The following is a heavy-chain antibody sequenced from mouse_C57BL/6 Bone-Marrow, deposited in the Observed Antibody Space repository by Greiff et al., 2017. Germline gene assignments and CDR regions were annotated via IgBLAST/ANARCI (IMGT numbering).Heavy chain of an antibody. V-gene: IGHV14-3*01. CDR2: IDPANGNT. D-gene: IGHD1-1*01. J-gene: IGHJ1*03. Sequence: VQLQQSVAELVRPGASVKLSCTASGFTIKNTYMHWVKQRPEQGLEWIGRIDPANGNTKYAPKFQGKATITADTSSNTAYLQLSSLTSEDTAIYYCARNYGSSYGYFDVWGTGTTVTVSA. CDR1: GFTIKNTY. CDR3: ARNYGSSYGYFDV.